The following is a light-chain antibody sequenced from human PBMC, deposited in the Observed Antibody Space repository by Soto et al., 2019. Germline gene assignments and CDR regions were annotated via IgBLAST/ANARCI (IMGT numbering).Light chain of an antibody. J-gene: IGLJ2*01. CDR3: SSYTTRSHVV. V-gene: IGLV2-14*03. CDR2: DVS. CDR1: SSDIGGYNF. Sequence: QSVLAQPASVSGSPGQSVTIPCTGTSSDIGGYNFVSWYRHHPGKAPQLILYDVSNRPSGVSYRFSGSKSGNTASLTISGLQADDEDDYYCSSYTTRSHVVFGGGTKVTVL.